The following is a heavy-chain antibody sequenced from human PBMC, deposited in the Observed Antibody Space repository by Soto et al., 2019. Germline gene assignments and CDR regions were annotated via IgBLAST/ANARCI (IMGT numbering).Heavy chain of an antibody. CDR2: IKEDGSEK. V-gene: IGHV3-7*03. J-gene: IGHJ4*02. D-gene: IGHD2-15*01. CDR1: GFDFSSFW. Sequence: EVQLVESGGGLVQPGGSLRLSCAASGFDFSSFWMTWVRQAPGKGLEWVANIKEDGSEKYYVDSVRGRFTISRDNAKKSLYLQMNSLRAEDTAVYYCTRGLPYDFWGQGTLVTVSS. CDR3: TRGLPYDF.